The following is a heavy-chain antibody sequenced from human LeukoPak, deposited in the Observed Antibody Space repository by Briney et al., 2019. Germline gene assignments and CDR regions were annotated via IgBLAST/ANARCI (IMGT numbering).Heavy chain of an antibody. V-gene: IGHV3-7*01. CDR1: GFTFSNYW. CDR2: IKQDGSEK. D-gene: IGHD1-7*01. J-gene: IGHJ6*02. Sequence: GGSLRLSCAASGFTFSNYWMSWVRQAPGKGLEWVANIKQDGSEKYYVDSVKGRFTISRDNAKNSLYLQMNSLRAEDTAVYYCARVQLELRNYYYGMDVWGQGTTVTVSS. CDR3: ARVQLELRNYYYGMDV.